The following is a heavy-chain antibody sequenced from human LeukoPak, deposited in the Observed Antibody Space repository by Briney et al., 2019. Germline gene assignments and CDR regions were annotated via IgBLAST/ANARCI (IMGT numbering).Heavy chain of an antibody. D-gene: IGHD2-21*02. J-gene: IGHJ4*02. V-gene: IGHV4-61*02. CDR3: ARALSDHFDY. Sequence: SQTLSLTCTVSGGSISSGSYYWSWIRQPAGKELEWIGRIYTSGSTNYNPSLKSRVTVSVDTSKNQFSLKLSSVTAADTAVYYCARALSDHFDYWGQGTLVTVSS. CDR2: IYTSGST. CDR1: GGSISSGSYY.